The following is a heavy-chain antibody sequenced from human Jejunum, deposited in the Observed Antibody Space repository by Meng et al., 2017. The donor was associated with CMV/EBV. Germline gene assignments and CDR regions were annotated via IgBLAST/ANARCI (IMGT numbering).Heavy chain of an antibody. CDR3: AKDTVPDSRFNFDH. CDR2: IYGGGSKK. CDR1: GFVFSGYS. V-gene: IGHV3-23*03. D-gene: IGHD2-21*02. Sequence: ASGFVFSGYSRNWVRLAPGKGLEWVSIIYGGGSKKIYADAVKGRFTISRDDSKNMLYLQMDSLRVEDTALYFCAKDTVPDSRFNFDHWGRGTLVTVSS. J-gene: IGHJ4*02.